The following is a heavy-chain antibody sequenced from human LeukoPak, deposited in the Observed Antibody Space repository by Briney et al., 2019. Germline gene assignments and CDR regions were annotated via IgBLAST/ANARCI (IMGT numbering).Heavy chain of an antibody. V-gene: IGHV3-48*04. CDR3: ARDTPSESLRYFDWFGGDAFDI. CDR2: ISSSSSTI. D-gene: IGHD3-9*01. J-gene: IGHJ3*02. CDR1: GFTFSSYS. Sequence: GGSLRLSCAASGFTFSSYSMNWVRQAPGKGLEWVSYISSSSSTIYYADSVKGRFTISRDNAKNSLYLQMNSLRAEDTAVYYCARDTPSESLRYFDWFGGDAFDIWGQGTTVTVSS.